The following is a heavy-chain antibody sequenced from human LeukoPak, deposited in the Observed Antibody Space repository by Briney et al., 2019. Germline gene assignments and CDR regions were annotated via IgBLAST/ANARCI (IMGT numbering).Heavy chain of an antibody. CDR3: ARVGRDFRSDSKRDESFDS. CDR2: IYPADSDT. J-gene: IGHJ4*02. D-gene: IGHD3-3*01. CDR1: GYSFTSYW. V-gene: IGHV5-51*01. Sequence: GESLKISCKASGYSFTSYWVGWVRQMPGKGLEWMGIIYPADSDTRYSPSFQGQVTISADKSISTAYLQWSSLKASDTAMYYCARVGRDFRSDSKRDESFDSWGQGTLVTVSS.